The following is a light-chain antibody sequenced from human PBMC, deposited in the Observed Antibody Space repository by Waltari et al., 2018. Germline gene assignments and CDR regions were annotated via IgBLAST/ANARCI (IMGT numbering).Light chain of an antibody. CDR2: NVS. CDR1: SSNVGGYNF. J-gene: IGLJ1*01. V-gene: IGLV2-11*01. CDR3: CSYAGGNTYV. Sequence: QSALTQPRSASGSPGQSVTISCTGISSNVGGYNFVFWYQHRPGKAPKLMIYNVSNRPSGVPDRFSGSKSANTASLTISGLQAEDEADYYCCSYAGGNTYVFGTGTKVTVL.